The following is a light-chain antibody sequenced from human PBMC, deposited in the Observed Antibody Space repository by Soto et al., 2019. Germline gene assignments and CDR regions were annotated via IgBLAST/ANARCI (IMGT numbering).Light chain of an antibody. J-gene: IGKJ1*01. CDR1: QSLLNSNGNNY. V-gene: IGKV2-28*01. Sequence: DIVMTQFPLSLPVTPGEPASISCTSSQSLLNSNGNNYLDWYLQKPGQSPQLLIHLGSKRASGGPDRFSASGSGTSFTLKISRVEAEDVGVYYCMQALRNPGTFGQGTKVEIK. CDR3: MQALRNPGT. CDR2: LGS.